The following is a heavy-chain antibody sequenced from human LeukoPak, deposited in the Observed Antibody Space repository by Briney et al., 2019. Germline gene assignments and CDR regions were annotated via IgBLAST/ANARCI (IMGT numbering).Heavy chain of an antibody. D-gene: IGHD3-16*01. CDR2: IYYSGST. Sequence: SETLSLTCTVSGGSISSYYWSWIRQPPGKGLEWIGYIYYSGSTNYNPSLKSRVTISVDTSRNQFSLKLSSVTAADTAVYYCARGYRVGVDYWGQGTLVTVSS. CDR3: ARGYRVGVDY. J-gene: IGHJ4*02. V-gene: IGHV4-59*01. CDR1: GGSISSYY.